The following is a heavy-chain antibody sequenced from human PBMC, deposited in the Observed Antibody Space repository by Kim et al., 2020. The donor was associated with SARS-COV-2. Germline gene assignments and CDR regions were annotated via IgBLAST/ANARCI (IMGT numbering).Heavy chain of an antibody. CDR2: IDPSDSYT. J-gene: IGHJ6*02. CDR3: ARHTLRIAAAGNYYYYGMDV. Sequence: GESLKISCKGSGYSFTSYWISWVRQMPGKGLEWMGRIDPSDSYTNYSPSFQGHVTISADKSISTAYLQWSSLKASDTAMYYCARHTLRIAAAGNYYYYGMDVWGQGTTVTVSS. D-gene: IGHD6-13*01. CDR1: GYSFTSYW. V-gene: IGHV5-10-1*01.